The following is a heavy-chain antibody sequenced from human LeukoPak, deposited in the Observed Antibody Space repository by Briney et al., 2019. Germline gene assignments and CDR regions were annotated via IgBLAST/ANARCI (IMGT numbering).Heavy chain of an antibody. CDR3: ARDRGSTMVRSFDI. CDR1: GLIFSSYE. J-gene: IGHJ3*02. CDR2: ISSSGSTM. D-gene: IGHD4/OR15-4a*01. V-gene: IGHV3-48*03. Sequence: GGSLRLSCAASGLIFSSYEMNWVRQGPGQGLEWVSYISSSGSTMDYADSVKGRFTISRDNAKNSLYLQMNSLRAEDTALYYCARDRGSTMVRSFDIWGQGTVVTVSS.